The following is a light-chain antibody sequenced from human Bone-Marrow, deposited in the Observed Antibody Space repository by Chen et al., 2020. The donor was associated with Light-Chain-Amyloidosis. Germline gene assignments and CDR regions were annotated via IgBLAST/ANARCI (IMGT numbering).Light chain of an antibody. CDR2: DDS. J-gene: IGLJ3*02. Sequence: SYVLTPPSSVSVAPGQTATIACGGNNIGSTSVHWYQQTPGQAPLLVVYDDSDRPSGIPERLSGSNCGNTATLTMSGVEAGDEADYYCQVWDRSSDRPVFGGGTKLTVL. CDR3: QVWDRSSDRPV. V-gene: IGLV3-21*02. CDR1: NIGSTS.